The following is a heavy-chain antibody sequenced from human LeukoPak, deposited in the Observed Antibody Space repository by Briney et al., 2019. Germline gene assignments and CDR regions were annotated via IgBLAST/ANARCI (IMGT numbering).Heavy chain of an antibody. D-gene: IGHD3-10*01. CDR3: ARALWVGDQTYHY. CDR1: GYTFTGYY. CDR2: INPNSGGT. Sequence: ASVKVSCKASGYTFTGYYMHWVRQAPGQGLEWMGWINPNSGGTNYAQKFQGRVTMTRDTSISTAYMELSRLRSDDTAVYYCARALWVGDQTYHYWGQGTLVTVSS. J-gene: IGHJ4*02. V-gene: IGHV1-2*02.